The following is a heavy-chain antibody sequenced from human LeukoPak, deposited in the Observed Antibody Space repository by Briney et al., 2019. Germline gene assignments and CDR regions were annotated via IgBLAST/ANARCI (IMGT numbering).Heavy chain of an antibody. J-gene: IGHJ3*02. CDR2: ISYDGRQK. Sequence: PGRSQTLSCAASGFTFSTYAMHWVRQAPGKGLEWVAVISYDGRQKYYADSVKGRFTISRDNSKNTLYLQMNSLRAEDTAVYYCASRDYDDLFDIWGLGTMVTVSS. CDR3: ASRDYDDLFDI. CDR1: GFTFSTYA. D-gene: IGHD4-17*01. V-gene: IGHV3-30*14.